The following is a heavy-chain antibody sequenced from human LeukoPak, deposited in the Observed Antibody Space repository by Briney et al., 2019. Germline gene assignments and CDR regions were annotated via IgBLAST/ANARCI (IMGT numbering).Heavy chain of an antibody. D-gene: IGHD1-1*01. CDR3: ARRRYQQLDLDY. J-gene: IGHJ4*02. Sequence: GAFLQISCKASGYSFTSSWIGWGRHIRGKVLEWMGNIDPGDSDTRYSPSFQAQVTMSADKSISTAYLQWSSLKASDTAIYYCARRRYQQLDLDYWGQGTLVTVSS. CDR1: GYSFTSSW. V-gene: IGHV5-51*01. CDR2: IDPGDSDT.